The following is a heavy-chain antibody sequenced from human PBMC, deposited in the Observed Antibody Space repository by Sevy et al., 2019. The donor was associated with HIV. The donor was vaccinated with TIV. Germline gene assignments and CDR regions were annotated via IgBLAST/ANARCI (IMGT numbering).Heavy chain of an antibody. D-gene: IGHD2-21*02. CDR2: INSDGSST. Sequence: GGSLRLSCAASGFTFSSYWMHWVRQAPGKGLVWVSRINSDGSSTSYADSVKGRFTISRDNAKNTLYLQMNSLRDEDTAGYYCARDEERPTYCGGDCYSGWFDPWGQGTLVTVSS. V-gene: IGHV3-74*01. CDR3: ARDEERPTYCGGDCYSGWFDP. J-gene: IGHJ5*02. CDR1: GFTFSSYW.